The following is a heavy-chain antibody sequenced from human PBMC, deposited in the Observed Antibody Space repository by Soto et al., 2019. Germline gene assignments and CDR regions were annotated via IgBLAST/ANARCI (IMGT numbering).Heavy chain of an antibody. Sequence: PGGSLRLSCAASGFTFSSYAMSWVRQAPGKGLEWVSAISGSGGSTYYADSVKGRFTISRDNSKNTLYLQMNSLRAEDTAVYYCARIYDFWSGYYSRSMSVVDYWGQGTLVTVSS. V-gene: IGHV3-23*01. J-gene: IGHJ4*02. D-gene: IGHD3-3*01. CDR2: ISGSGGST. CDR1: GFTFSSYA. CDR3: ARIYDFWSGYYSRSMSVVDY.